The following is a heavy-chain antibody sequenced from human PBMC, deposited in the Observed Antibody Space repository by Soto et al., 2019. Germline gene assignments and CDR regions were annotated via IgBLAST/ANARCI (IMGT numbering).Heavy chain of an antibody. V-gene: IGHV2-70*01. J-gene: IGHJ6*02. CDR3: ARIRVKTTVVTTPYYYYGMDV. CDR2: IDWDDDK. D-gene: IGHD4-17*01. CDR1: GFSLSTSGMC. Sequence: SGPTLVNPTQTLTLTCTFSGFSLSTSGMCVNWIRQPPGKALEWLALIDWDDDKYYNTSLKARLTISKDTSKNQVVLTMTNIDPVDTAAYYCARIRVKTTVVTTPYYYYGMDVWGQGXTVTVYS.